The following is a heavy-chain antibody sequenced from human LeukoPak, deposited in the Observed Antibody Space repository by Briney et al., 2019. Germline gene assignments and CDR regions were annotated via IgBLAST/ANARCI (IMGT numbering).Heavy chain of an antibody. Sequence: ASVKVSCKASGYTFTSYGNSWVRQAPGQGLEWMGWISAYNGNTNYAQKLQGRVTMTTDTSTSTAYMELRSLRSDDTAVYYCARDRYSSSWYNWFDPWGQGTLVTVSS. D-gene: IGHD6-13*01. J-gene: IGHJ5*02. V-gene: IGHV1-18*01. CDR2: ISAYNGNT. CDR1: GYTFTSYG. CDR3: ARDRYSSSWYNWFDP.